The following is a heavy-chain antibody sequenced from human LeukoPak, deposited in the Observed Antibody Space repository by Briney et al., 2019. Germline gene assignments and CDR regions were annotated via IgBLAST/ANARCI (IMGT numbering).Heavy chain of an antibody. D-gene: IGHD6-13*01. CDR2: ISWNSGGI. J-gene: IGHJ3*02. V-gene: IGHV3-9*01. CDR3: AKDIGSSSWHGFDI. Sequence: PGRCLRLSCAASGFTFDDGAMHSGRQAPGKGVGWVSGISWNSGGIGSADSLKGRFTISRDNAKKSLYLQMNSLRAEDTALYYCAKDIGSSSWHGFDIWGERTMGSASS. CDR1: GFTFDDGA.